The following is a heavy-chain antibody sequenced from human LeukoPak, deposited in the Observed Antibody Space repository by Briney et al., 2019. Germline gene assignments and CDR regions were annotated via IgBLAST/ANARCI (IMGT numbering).Heavy chain of an antibody. CDR2: IDYSEST. V-gene: IGHV4-31*03. Sequence: SETLSLTCTVSGGSINSGAYYWNWIRQLPGKGLEWIGYIDYSESTDYNPSLKSRVTISVDTSMNQFSLRLTSVTAADTGVYYCVSKGGRDDYDGWYYLDYWGQGILVTVSS. CDR1: GGSINSGAYY. CDR3: VSKGGRDDYDGWYYLDY. D-gene: IGHD5-24*01. J-gene: IGHJ4*02.